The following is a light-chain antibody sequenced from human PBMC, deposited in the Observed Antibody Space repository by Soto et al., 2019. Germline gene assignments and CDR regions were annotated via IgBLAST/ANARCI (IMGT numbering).Light chain of an antibody. V-gene: IGLV2-23*01. Sequence: QLVLTQPASVSGSPRQSITISCTGTSSDVGSYNLVSWYQQHPGKAPKFIIYEGTKRPAGVSIRFSGSKSGNTASLTISGLQTGDEADYYCCSYAGNSTWVFGGGTKLTVL. CDR2: EGT. J-gene: IGLJ3*02. CDR1: SSDVGSYNL. CDR3: CSYAGNSTWV.